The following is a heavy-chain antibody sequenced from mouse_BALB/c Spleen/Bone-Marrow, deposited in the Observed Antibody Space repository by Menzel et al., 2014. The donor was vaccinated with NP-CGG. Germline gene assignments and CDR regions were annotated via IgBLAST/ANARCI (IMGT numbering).Heavy chain of an antibody. CDR1: GYTFTSYW. V-gene: IGHV1S16*01. D-gene: IGHD1-2*01. J-gene: IGHJ2*01. CDR3: TNYGYD. Sequence: QVQLQQSGAELVRPGASVKLSCKASGYTFTSYWMHWVKLRPGRGFEWIGEINPSNGDTNYNEKFKRKATLTVDKSSSTVYMQLSSLTSEDSAVYYCTNYGYDWGQGTTLTVSS. CDR2: INPSNGDT.